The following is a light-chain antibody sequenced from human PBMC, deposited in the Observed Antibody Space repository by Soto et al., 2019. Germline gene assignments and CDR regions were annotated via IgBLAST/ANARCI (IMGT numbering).Light chain of an antibody. V-gene: IGKV3-20*01. CDR2: GAS. Sequence: EIVLTQSPGTLSLSPGERATLSYRASQSVSSSYLAWYQQKPGQAPRLLIYGASSRATGIPDRFSGSGSGTDFTLTSSRLEPEDFAVYSCQQYGSSPYTFGQGTKLEIK. J-gene: IGKJ2*01. CDR3: QQYGSSPYT. CDR1: QSVSSSY.